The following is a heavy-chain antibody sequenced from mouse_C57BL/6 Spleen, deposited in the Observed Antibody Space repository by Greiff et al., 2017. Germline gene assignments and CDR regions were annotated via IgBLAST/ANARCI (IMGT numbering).Heavy chain of an antibody. CDR1: GYTFTSYW. J-gene: IGHJ1*03. V-gene: IGHV1-72*01. D-gene: IGHD2-4*01. CDR3: ERADYDYGRVHWDFDV. Sequence: VQLQQPGAELVKPGASVKLSCKASGYTFTSYWMHWVKQRPGRGLEWIGRIDPNSGGTKYNEKFKSKATLTVDKPSSTAYMQLSSLTSEDSAVYYGERADYDYGRVHWDFDVWGTGTTVTVSS. CDR2: IDPNSGGT.